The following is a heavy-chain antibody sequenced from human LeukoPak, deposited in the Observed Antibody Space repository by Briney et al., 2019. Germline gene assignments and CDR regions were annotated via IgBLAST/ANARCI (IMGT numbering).Heavy chain of an antibody. Sequence: PSETLSLTCTVSGGSISSYYWSWIRQPPGKGLEWIGYIYYSGSTNYNPSLESRVTISVDTSKNQFSLKLSSVTAVDTAVYYCARLDTAMVYRYWGQGTLVTVSS. D-gene: IGHD5-18*01. CDR1: GGSISSYY. J-gene: IGHJ4*02. CDR3: ARLDTAMVYRY. CDR2: IYYSGST. V-gene: IGHV4-59*01.